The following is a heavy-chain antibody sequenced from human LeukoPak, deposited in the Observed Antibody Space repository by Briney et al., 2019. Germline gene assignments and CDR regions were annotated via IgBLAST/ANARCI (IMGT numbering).Heavy chain of an antibody. D-gene: IGHD3-10*01. Sequence: GGSLRLSCAASGFTFSNVWMSWVRQAPGKGLEWVGRIKSKTDGGTTDYAAPVKGRFTISRDDSKNTLYLQMNSLKTEDTAVYYCTTMEYYYGSGSYSLIDYWGQGTLVTVSS. CDR3: TTMEYYYGSGSYSLIDY. CDR1: GFTFSNVW. CDR2: IKSKTDGGTT. J-gene: IGHJ4*02. V-gene: IGHV3-15*01.